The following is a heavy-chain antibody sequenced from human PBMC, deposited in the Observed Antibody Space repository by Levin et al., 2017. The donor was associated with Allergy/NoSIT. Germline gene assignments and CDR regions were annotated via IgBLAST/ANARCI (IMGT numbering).Heavy chain of an antibody. CDR3: ATVALIVVVPPATGFYPFDP. D-gene: IGHD2-2*01. Sequence: ASVKVSCKVSGYTLTELSMHWVRQAPGKGLEWMGGFDPKDGETIYAQKFQGRVTMTEDTSTDTAYMELSSLRSEDTAVYYCATVALIVVVPPATGFYPFDPWGQGTLVTVSS. CDR2: FDPKDGET. CDR1: GYTLTELS. V-gene: IGHV1-24*01. J-gene: IGHJ5*02.